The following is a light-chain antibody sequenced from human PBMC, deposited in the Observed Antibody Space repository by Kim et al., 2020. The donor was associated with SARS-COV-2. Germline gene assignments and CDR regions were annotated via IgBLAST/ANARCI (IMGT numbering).Light chain of an antibody. CDR1: QYIRND. V-gene: IGKV1-17*01. J-gene: IGKJ5*01. Sequence: ASVGDRVTITCRASQYIRNDLGWYQQSPGRAPKRLIYGASSLQSGVPSRFSGSGSGTEFTLTISSLQPEDFATYFCLQHNSYPITFGQGTRLE. CDR3: LQHNSYPIT. CDR2: GAS.